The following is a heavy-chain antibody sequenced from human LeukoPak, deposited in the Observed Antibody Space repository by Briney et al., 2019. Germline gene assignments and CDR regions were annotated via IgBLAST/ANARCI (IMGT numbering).Heavy chain of an antibody. J-gene: IGHJ1*01. V-gene: IGHV4-39*01. CDR1: GGSISSSSYY. CDR2: IYYSGST. D-gene: IGHD2-15*01. CDR3: ARHGYCSGGSCYSGWAEYFQH. Sequence: SETLSLTCTVSGGSISSSSYYWGWIRQPPGKGLEWIGSIYYSGSTYYNPSLKSRVTISVDTPKNQFSLKLSSVTAADTAVYYCARHGYCSGGSCYSGWAEYFQHWGQGTLVTVSS.